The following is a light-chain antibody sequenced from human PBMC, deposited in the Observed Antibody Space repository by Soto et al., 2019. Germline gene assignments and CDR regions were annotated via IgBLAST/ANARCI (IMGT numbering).Light chain of an antibody. J-gene: IGKJ1*01. CDR2: AAS. CDR3: QQANSFRTWT. Sequence: PIAHSCSALYTPVENGFSISDRASQTISGDLNWYQQKPGKAPELLIYAASYLGNGVPSRFSGSGSGTYFTLTISSLQPEDFATYYCQQANSFRTWTFGQGGKV. V-gene: IGKV1-39*01. CDR1: QTISGD.